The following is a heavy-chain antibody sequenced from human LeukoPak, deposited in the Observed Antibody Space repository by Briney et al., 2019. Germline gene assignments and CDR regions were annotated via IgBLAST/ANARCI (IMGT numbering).Heavy chain of an antibody. Sequence: GSLRLSCAASGFTFTRYAMSWVRQPPGKGLEWIGEINHSGSTNYNPSLKSRVTISVDTSKNQFSLKLSSVTAADTAVYYCARALGYCSSTSCSDMGYDAFDIWGQGTMVTVSS. CDR3: ARALGYCSSTSCSDMGYDAFDI. CDR2: INHSGST. D-gene: IGHD2-2*01. J-gene: IGHJ3*02. V-gene: IGHV4-34*01. CDR1: GFTFTRYA.